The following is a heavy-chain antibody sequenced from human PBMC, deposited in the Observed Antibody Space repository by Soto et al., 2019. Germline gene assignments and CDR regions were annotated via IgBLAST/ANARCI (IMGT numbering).Heavy chain of an antibody. V-gene: IGHV4-31*03. CDR2: FYSSGSI. CDR3: ARMYSSGSGWFHP. Sequence: SSETLSLTCFVSGYSITAGGYYWSWIRHHQGKGLEWIGSFYSSGSIIYNPSLRSRVSISGDTSSNQFSMSLTSVTAADTARYYCARMYSSGSGWFHPWGQGTLVT. D-gene: IGHD6-19*01. CDR1: GYSITAGGYY. J-gene: IGHJ5*02.